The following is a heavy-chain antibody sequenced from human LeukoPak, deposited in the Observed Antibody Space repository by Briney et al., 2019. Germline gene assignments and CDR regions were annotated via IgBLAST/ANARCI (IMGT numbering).Heavy chain of an antibody. D-gene: IGHD6-13*01. CDR2: ISSSSSYI. Sequence: GGSLRLSCAASGFTFSSYSMNWVRQAPGKGLEWVSSISSSSSYIYYADSVKGRFTISRDNAKNSPYLQMNSLRAEDTAVYYCARGSGIAAVADHWDYWGQGTLVTVSS. V-gene: IGHV3-21*01. CDR3: ARGSGIAAVADHWDY. CDR1: GFTFSSYS. J-gene: IGHJ4*02.